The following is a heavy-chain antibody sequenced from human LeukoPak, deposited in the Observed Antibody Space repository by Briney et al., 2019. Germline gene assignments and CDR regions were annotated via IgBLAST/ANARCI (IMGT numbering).Heavy chain of an antibody. V-gene: IGHV3-23*01. D-gene: IGHD6-13*01. J-gene: IGHJ4*02. CDR2: ISDSGGST. CDR3: AKGSADSRPYYFDY. Sequence: GGSLRLSCAAPGFTFRSYVMSWIRQAPGKGLEWVSAISDSGGSTYYADSVKGRFTTSRDNSKNTLYLQMNSLRAEDTAVYYCAKGSADSRPYYFDYWGQGTLVTVSS. CDR1: GFTFRSYV.